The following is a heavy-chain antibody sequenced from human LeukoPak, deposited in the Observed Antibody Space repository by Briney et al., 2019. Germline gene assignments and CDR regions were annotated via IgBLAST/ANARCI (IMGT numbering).Heavy chain of an antibody. V-gene: IGHV4-39*01. J-gene: IGHJ4*02. CDR3: ARHSGSYYYFDY. D-gene: IGHD1-26*01. Sequence: SETLSLTCTVSGGSISSSSYYWVWIREPPGKRLEWIGSIYYSGSTYYNPSLKSRVTISVDTSKNQFSLKLSSVTAADTAVYYCARHSGSYYYFDYWGQGTLVTVSS. CDR2: IYYSGST. CDR1: GGSISSSSYY.